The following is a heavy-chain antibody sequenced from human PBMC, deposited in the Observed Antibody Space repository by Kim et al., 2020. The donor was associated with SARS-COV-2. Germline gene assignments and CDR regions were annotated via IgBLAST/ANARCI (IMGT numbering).Heavy chain of an antibody. D-gene: IGHD1-1*01. CDR1: GGTFSSYA. Sequence: SVKVSCKASGGTFSSYAISWVRQAPGQGLEWMGGIIPIFGTANYAQKFQGRVTITADESTSTAYMELSSLRSEDTAVYYCARDSGDPRPTNWFDPWGQGTLVTVSS. V-gene: IGHV1-69*13. J-gene: IGHJ5*02. CDR2: IIPIFGTA. CDR3: ARDSGDPRPTNWFDP.